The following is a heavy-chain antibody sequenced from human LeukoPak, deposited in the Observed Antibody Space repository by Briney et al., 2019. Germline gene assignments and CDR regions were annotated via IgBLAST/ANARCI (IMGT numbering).Heavy chain of an antibody. J-gene: IGHJ6*02. CDR2: IYYSGRT. CDR1: GGSVSSGSYY. CDR3: ARGASSWYYYYYGMDV. D-gene: IGHD6-13*01. Sequence: PSETLSLTCTVSGGSVSSGSYYWSWIRQPPGKGLEWIGYIYYSGRTNYNPSLKSRVTISVDTSKNQFSLKLSSVTAADTAVYYCARGASSWYYYYYGMDVWGQGTTVTVSS. V-gene: IGHV4-61*01.